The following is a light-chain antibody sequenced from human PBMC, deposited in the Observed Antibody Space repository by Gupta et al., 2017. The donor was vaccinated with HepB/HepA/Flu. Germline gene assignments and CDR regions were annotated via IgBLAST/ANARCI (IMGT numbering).Light chain of an antibody. Sequence: EIVFTQSPATLSLSPGERATLSCRARQSVSSYLAWYQQKPGQAPRLLIYDASNRATGIPARFSGSGSGTXFTLTIXSREPEDFAVYYCQQRSNWPKTFGXGTKVEIK. CDR2: DAS. CDR3: QQRSNWPKT. J-gene: IGKJ1*01. V-gene: IGKV3-11*01. CDR1: QSVSSY.